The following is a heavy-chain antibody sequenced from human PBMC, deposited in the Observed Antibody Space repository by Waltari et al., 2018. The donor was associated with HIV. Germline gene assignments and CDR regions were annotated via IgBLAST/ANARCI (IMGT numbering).Heavy chain of an antibody. V-gene: IGHV3-7*03. CDR1: GFTFSSYW. Sequence: EVQLVESGGGLVQPGGSLRLSCAASGFTFSSYWMSWVRQAPGKGLEWVANIKQDGSEKYYVDSVKGRFTISRDNAKNSLYLQMNSLRAEDTAVYYCARDPRPLYSWELPRYWGQGTLVTVSS. J-gene: IGHJ4*02. CDR2: IKQDGSEK. CDR3: ARDPRPLYSWELPRY. D-gene: IGHD1-26*01.